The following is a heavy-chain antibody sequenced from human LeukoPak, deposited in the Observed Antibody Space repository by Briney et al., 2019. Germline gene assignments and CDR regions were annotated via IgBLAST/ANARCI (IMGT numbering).Heavy chain of an antibody. J-gene: IGHJ6*03. CDR1: GFTFDDYG. D-gene: IGHD3-10*01. CDR3: ARVSGLEHYYYYYMDV. Sequence: GGSLRLSCAASGFTFDDYGMSWVRQAPGKGLAWVSGINWNGGSTGYADSVKGRFTISRDNAKNSLYLQMNSLRAEDTALYYCARVSGLEHYYYYYMDVWGKGTTVTVSS. V-gene: IGHV3-20*04. CDR2: INWNGGST.